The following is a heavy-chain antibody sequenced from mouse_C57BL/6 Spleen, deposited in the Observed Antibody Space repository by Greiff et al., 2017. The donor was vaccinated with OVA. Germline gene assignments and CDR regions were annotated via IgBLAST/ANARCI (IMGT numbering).Heavy chain of an antibody. V-gene: IGHV1-47*01. Sequence: VKLMESGAELVKPGASVKMSCKASGYTFTTYPIEWMKQNHGKSLEWIGNFHPYNDDTKYNEKFKGKATLTVEKSSSTVYLELSRLTSDDSAVYYCARNGNYGAWFAYWGQGTLVTVSA. J-gene: IGHJ3*01. CDR3: ARNGNYGAWFAY. CDR1: GYTFTTYP. D-gene: IGHD2-1*01. CDR2: FHPYNDDT.